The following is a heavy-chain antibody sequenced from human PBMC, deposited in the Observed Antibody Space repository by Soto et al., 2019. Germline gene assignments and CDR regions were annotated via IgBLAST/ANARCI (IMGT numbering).Heavy chain of an antibody. Sequence: GASVKVSFKASGYTFTSYDINWVRQATGQGLEWMGWMNPNSGNTGYAQKFQGRVTMTRNTSISTAYMELSSLRSEDTAVYYCARCPHEVGRYGLHIDPWGQGTLVTVSS. CDR3: ARCPHEVGRYGLHIDP. CDR2: MNPNSGNT. D-gene: IGHD3-16*02. J-gene: IGHJ5*02. CDR1: GYTFTSYD. V-gene: IGHV1-8*01.